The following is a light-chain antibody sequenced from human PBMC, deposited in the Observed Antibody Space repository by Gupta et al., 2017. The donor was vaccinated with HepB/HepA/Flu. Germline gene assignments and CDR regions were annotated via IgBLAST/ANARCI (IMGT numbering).Light chain of an antibody. CDR2: DVS. CDR1: ISDVGGYNY. Sequence: QSALTQPASVSGSPGQSITISCTGTISDVGGYNYVSWYQQHPGKAPKLMIYDVSNRPSGVSNRFSGSKSGNTASLTISGLQAEDEADYYCSSYTSSSTPYVVFGGGTKLTVL. J-gene: IGLJ2*01. V-gene: IGLV2-14*03. CDR3: SSYTSSSTPYVV.